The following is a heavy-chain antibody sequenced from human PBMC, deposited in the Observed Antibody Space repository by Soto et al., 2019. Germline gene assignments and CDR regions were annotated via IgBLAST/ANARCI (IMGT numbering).Heavy chain of an antibody. J-gene: IGHJ6*02. CDR2: IYYSGST. V-gene: IGHV4-39*01. CDR1: GGSISSSSYY. D-gene: IGHD6-13*01. CDR3: ARPGRGSSWYYCYYGMDV. Sequence: QLQLQESGPGLVKPSETLSLTCTVSGGSISSSSYYWGWIRQPPGKGLEWIGSIYYSGSTYYNPSLKSRVTISVDTSKNQFSLKLSSVTAADTAVYYCARPGRGSSWYYCYYGMDVWGQGTTVTVSS.